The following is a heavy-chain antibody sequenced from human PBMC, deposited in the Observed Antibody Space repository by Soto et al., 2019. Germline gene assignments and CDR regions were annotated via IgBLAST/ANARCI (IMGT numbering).Heavy chain of an antibody. CDR2: ASPDGTSA. J-gene: IGHJ5*02. D-gene: IGHD4-17*01. CDR3: TRHGPGDYFLFDP. CDR1: GFTFSSFW. Sequence: GGSLRLSCAASGFTFSSFWMHWVRQAPGKGLEWVSRASPDGTSASYADSVKGRFTITRDNAKNALYMQMNSLRAEDTAVYYCTRHGPGDYFLFDPWGQGTLVTVSS. V-gene: IGHV3-74*01.